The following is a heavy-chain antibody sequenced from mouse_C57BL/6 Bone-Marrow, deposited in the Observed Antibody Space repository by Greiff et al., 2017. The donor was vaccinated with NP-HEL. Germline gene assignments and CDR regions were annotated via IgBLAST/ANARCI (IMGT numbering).Heavy chain of an antibody. CDR3: AGDIYYGPWFAY. Sequence: VKLQESGPGLVKPSQSLFLTCSITGFPINSGYYWIWIRQSPGKPLEWMGYITHSGETFYNPSLQSPISITRETSKNQFFLQLNSVTTEDTAMYYCAGDIYYGPWFAYWGQGTLVTVSA. J-gene: IGHJ3*01. V-gene: IGHV12-3*01. CDR2: ITHSGET. D-gene: IGHD2-1*01. CDR1: GFPINSGYY.